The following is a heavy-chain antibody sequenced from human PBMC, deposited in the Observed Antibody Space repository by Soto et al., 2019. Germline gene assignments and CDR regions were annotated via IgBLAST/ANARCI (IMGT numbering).Heavy chain of an antibody. CDR3: ARDLGGWPDY. D-gene: IGHD2-15*01. CDR1: GYTFTSYT. CDR2: INAGNGNT. V-gene: IGHV1-3*01. Sequence: ASVKVSCKASGYTFTSYTMHWVRQAPGQRLEWMGWINAGNGNTKYSQKFQGRVTISRDTSARTAYMELSSLRSEDTAVYYCARDLGGWPDYWGQGTLVTVSS. J-gene: IGHJ4*02.